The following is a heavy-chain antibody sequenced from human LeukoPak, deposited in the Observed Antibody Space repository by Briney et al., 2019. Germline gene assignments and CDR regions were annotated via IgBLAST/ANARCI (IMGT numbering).Heavy chain of an antibody. CDR1: GFTFSSYW. D-gene: IGHD3-22*01. Sequence: GSLSLSCAASGFTFSSYWMSWVRQAPGKGLGWVANIKQDGSEKYYVDSVKGRFTISRDNAKNSLYLQMNSLRAEDTAVYYCARWDYDSSGFQYWGQGTLVTVSS. J-gene: IGHJ1*01. CDR3: ARWDYDSSGFQY. V-gene: IGHV3-7*01. CDR2: IKQDGSEK.